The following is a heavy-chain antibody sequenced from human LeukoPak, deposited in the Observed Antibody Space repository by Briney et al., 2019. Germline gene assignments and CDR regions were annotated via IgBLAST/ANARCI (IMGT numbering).Heavy chain of an antibody. Sequence: SETLSLTCAVYGGSFSGYNWSWIRQPPGKGLEWIGEINHSGSTNYNPSLKSRVTISVDTSKNQFSLKLSSVTAADTAVYYCATGPLTYYMDVWGKGTTVTISS. CDR2: INHSGST. J-gene: IGHJ6*03. V-gene: IGHV4-34*01. CDR3: ATGPLTYYMDV. CDR1: GGSFSGYN.